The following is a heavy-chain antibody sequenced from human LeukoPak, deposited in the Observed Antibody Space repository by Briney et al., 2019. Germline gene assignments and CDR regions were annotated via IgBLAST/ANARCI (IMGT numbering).Heavy chain of an antibody. D-gene: IGHD6-19*01. Sequence: HSGGSLRLSCAASGFTFSSYWMSWVRQAPGKGLEWVANIKQDGSEKYYVDSVKGRFTISRDNAKNSLYLQMNSLRAEDTAVYYCARDDIAVATCFDYWGQGTLVTVSS. CDR3: ARDDIAVATCFDY. J-gene: IGHJ4*02. V-gene: IGHV3-7*01. CDR1: GFTFSSYW. CDR2: IKQDGSEK.